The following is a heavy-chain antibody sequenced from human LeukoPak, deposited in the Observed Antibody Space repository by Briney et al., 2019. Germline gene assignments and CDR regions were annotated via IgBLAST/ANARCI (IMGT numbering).Heavy chain of an antibody. J-gene: IGHJ6*02. D-gene: IGHD3-22*01. CDR1: GFTFSSYG. CDR3: AKDLGIQIVVVKHYYYYGMDV. CDR2: ISYDGSNK. V-gene: IGHV3-30*18. Sequence: PGRSLRLSCAASGFTFSSYGMHWVRQAPGKGLEWVAVISYDGSNKYYADSVKGRFTISRDNSKNTLYLQMNSLRAEDTAVYYCAKDLGIQIVVVKHYYYYGMDVWGQGTTVTVSS.